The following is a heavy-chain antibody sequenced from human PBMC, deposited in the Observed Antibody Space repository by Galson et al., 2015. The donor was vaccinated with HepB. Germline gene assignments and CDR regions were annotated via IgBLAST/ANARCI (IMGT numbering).Heavy chain of an antibody. V-gene: IGHV5-51*01. J-gene: IGHJ4*02. CDR2: IYPGDSDT. CDR1: GYSFTSYW. D-gene: IGHD3-22*01. CDR3: ARGSPSGYYLVSVYFDY. Sequence: QSGAEVKKPGESLKISCKGSGYSFTSYWIGWVRQMPGKGLEWIGIIYPGDSDTRYSPSFQGQVTISADKSISTAYLQWSSLKASDTAMYYCARGSPSGYYLVSVYFDYWGQGTLVTVSS.